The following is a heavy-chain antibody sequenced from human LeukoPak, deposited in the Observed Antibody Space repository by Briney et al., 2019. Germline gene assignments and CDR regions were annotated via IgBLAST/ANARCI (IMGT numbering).Heavy chain of an antibody. CDR1: EFTFSSYG. D-gene: IGHD6-13*01. CDR3: ARVGSSWPNWYFDL. Sequence: AGGSLRLSCAASEFTFSSYGMHWVRQAPGKGLEWVAVIYSGGTTYYADSVKDRFTISRDNSKNTLYLQMNSLRAEDTAVYYCARVGSSWPNWYFDLWGRGTLVTVSS. J-gene: IGHJ2*01. CDR2: IYSGGTT. V-gene: IGHV3-53*01.